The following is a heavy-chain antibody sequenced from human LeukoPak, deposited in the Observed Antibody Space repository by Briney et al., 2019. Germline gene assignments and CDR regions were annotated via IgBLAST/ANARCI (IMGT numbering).Heavy chain of an antibody. CDR3: ARNAYSSSLFDY. Sequence: PGGSLRLSCAASGFSFSSYDMHWVCQAPGKGLEWVAVISYDGSNKYYADSVKGRFTISRDNSKNTLYLQMNSLRAEDTAVYYCARNAYSSSLFDYWGQGTLVTVSS. J-gene: IGHJ4*02. CDR1: GFSFSSYD. D-gene: IGHD6-6*01. V-gene: IGHV3-30*12. CDR2: ISYDGSNK.